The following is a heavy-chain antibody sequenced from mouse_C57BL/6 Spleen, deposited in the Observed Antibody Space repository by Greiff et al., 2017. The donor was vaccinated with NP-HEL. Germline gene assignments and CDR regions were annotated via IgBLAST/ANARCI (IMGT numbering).Heavy chain of an antibody. V-gene: IGHV1-50*01. D-gene: IGHD2-1*01. J-gene: IGHJ4*01. CDR1: GYTFTSYW. CDR2: IDPSDSYT. CDR3: ARSPYGNYPMDY. Sequence: QVQLKQPGAELVKPGASVKLSCKASGYTFTSYWMQWVKQRPGQGLEWIGEIDPSDSYTNYNQKFKGKATLTVDTSSSTAYMQLSSLTSEDSAVYYCARSPYGNYPMDYWGQGTSVTVSS.